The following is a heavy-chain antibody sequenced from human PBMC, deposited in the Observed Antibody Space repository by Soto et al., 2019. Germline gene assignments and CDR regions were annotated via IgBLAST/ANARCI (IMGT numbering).Heavy chain of an antibody. V-gene: IGHV3-30-3*01. D-gene: IGHD1-26*01. Sequence: QVQLVESGGGVVQPGRSLRLSCAASGFTFSSYAMHWVRQAPGKGLEWVAVISYDGSNKYYADSVKGRFTISRDNSKNTLYRQMNSLRAEDTAVYYCARDKWEPRYYYGMDVWGQGTTVTVSS. CDR1: GFTFSSYA. J-gene: IGHJ6*02. CDR3: ARDKWEPRYYYGMDV. CDR2: ISYDGSNK.